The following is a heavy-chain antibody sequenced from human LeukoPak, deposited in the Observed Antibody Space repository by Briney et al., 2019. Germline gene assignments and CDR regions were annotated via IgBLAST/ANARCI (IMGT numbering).Heavy chain of an antibody. CDR3: ARPLKYYYGSETYFWFDP. D-gene: IGHD3-10*01. J-gene: IGHJ5*02. V-gene: IGHV3-7*01. Sequence: GGSLRLSCAASGFTFTTYWMGWVRQAPGKGLEWVANINQDGSEKYYVDPVKGRFTISRDNAKNSLYLQMNSLRAEDAAVYYCARPLKYYYGSETYFWFDPWGQGTLVTVSS. CDR2: INQDGSEK. CDR1: GFTFTTYW.